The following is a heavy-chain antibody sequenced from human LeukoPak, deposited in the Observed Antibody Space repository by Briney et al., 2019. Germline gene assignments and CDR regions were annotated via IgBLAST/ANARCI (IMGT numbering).Heavy chain of an antibody. CDR1: GYTRTELS. Sequence: ASVNVSCKVSGYTRTELSMHWVRQAPGKGFEWMGGFDPEEGETIYAQKFQGRVTMTEDTSTDTAYMELSSLRSEDTAVYYCATQLMATSDAFDIWGQGTMVTVSS. CDR3: ATQLMATSDAFDI. D-gene: IGHD5-24*01. V-gene: IGHV1-24*01. J-gene: IGHJ3*02. CDR2: FDPEEGET.